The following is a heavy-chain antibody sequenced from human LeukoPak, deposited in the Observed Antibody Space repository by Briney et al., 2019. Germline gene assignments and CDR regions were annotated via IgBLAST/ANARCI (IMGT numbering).Heavy chain of an antibody. J-gene: IGHJ4*02. Sequence: GGSLRLSCAASGFTFSSYDMHWVRQATGKGLEWVSAIGTAGDTYYPGSVKGRFTISRDNAKNSLYLQMNSLRAEDTAVYYCAREGVHDYGETFDYWGQGTLVTVSS. V-gene: IGHV3-13*01. CDR3: AREGVHDYGETFDY. CDR2: IGTAGDT. CDR1: GFTFSSYD. D-gene: IGHD4-17*01.